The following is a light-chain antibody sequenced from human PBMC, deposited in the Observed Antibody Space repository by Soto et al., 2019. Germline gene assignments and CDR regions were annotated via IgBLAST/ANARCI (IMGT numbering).Light chain of an antibody. CDR3: QQSSSTPRD. CDR1: QNINWY. V-gene: IGKV1-39*01. CDR2: AAS. J-gene: IGKJ5*01. Sequence: SYEPPAGGDSITRTSPASQNINWYLNWNQQKPGKAPTLLIYAASNLQSGVPSRFIGSGSGTDSSFAISSLLPEDLATYSCQQSSSTPRDFGQGTRLEIK.